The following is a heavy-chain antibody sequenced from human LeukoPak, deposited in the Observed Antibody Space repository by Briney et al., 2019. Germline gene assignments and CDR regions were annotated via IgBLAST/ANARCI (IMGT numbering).Heavy chain of an antibody. J-gene: IGHJ3*02. V-gene: IGHV1-18*01. CDR1: GYTFSSYG. D-gene: IGHD2-21*02. Sequence: ASVKVSCKASGYTFSSYGINWVRQAPGQGLEWMGWISVINSGNTRYAQNFQGRLTMTTDTSTTTAYMELRSLGSDDTAVYYCSREFPFCGADCFSGVFDIWGQGTMVTVS. CDR3: SREFPFCGADCFSGVFDI. CDR2: ISVINSGNT.